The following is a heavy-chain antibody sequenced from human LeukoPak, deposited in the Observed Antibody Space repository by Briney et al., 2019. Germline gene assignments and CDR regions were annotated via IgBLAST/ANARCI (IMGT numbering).Heavy chain of an antibody. CDR1: GFIFDTYG. J-gene: IGHJ6*02. CDR3: AKEKAIATINYGLDV. D-gene: IGHD1-1*01. Sequence: GRSLRLSCAASGFIFDTYGMLWVRQAPGKGLEWVAVIAYDGGNKVYADSVKGRFTISRDNSKNTLYLQMNSLRGEDTAVYYCAKEKAIATINYGLDVWGQGTTVTVSS. CDR2: IAYDGGNK. V-gene: IGHV3-30*18.